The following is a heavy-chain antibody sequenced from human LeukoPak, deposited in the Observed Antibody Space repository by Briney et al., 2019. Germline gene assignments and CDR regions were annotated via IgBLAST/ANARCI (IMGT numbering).Heavy chain of an antibody. CDR3: AREPYGDYYFDY. Sequence: GGSLRPSCTASGFTFSGAWMTWVRQAPGKGLEWVANIKQDGSEKYYVDSVKGRFTISRDNAKNSLYLQMNSLRAEDTAVYYCAREPYGDYYFDYWGQGTLVTVSS. J-gene: IGHJ4*02. CDR2: IKQDGSEK. D-gene: IGHD4-17*01. V-gene: IGHV3-7*01. CDR1: GFTFSGAW.